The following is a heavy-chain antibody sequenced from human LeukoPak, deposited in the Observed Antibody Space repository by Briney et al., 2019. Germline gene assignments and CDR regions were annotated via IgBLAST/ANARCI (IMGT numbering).Heavy chain of an antibody. Sequence: SETLSLTCTVSGGSISSSSYYWGWIRQPPGKGLEWIGSIYYSGSTYHNPSLKSRVTISVDTSKNQFSLKLSSVTAADTAVYYCARHEVGYSYGGYRPYYLDYWGQGTLVTVSS. CDR2: IYYSGST. CDR3: ARHEVGYSYGGYRPYYLDY. V-gene: IGHV4-39*01. D-gene: IGHD5-18*01. CDR1: GGSISSSSYY. J-gene: IGHJ4*02.